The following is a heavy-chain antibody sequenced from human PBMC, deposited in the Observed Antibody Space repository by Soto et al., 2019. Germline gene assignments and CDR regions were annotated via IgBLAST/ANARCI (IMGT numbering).Heavy chain of an antibody. Sequence: QVQLVESGGGVVQPGRSLRLSCAASGFTFSSYAMHWVRQAPGKGLEWVAVISYDGSNKYYADSVKGRFTISRDNSKNTVLLPKNRLRAEETAVYYCGRPPGINMNVVGPFYYWGQGTLVTVSS. CDR3: GRPPGINMNVVGPFYY. V-gene: IGHV3-30-3*01. D-gene: IGHD3-22*01. CDR2: ISYDGSNK. J-gene: IGHJ4*02. CDR1: GFTFSSYA.